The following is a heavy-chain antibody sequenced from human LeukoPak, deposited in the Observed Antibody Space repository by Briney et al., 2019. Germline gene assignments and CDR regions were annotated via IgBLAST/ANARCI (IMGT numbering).Heavy chain of an antibody. J-gene: IGHJ3*02. CDR1: GGSIISYS. CDR3: ARDYYDSSGYYYHDAFDI. Sequence: SETLSLTCTVSGGSIISYSWSWIRQPPGKGLEWIGYIYYSGSTNYNPSLKSRVTIPLDTSKNQFSLKLSSVTAADTAVYYCARDYYDSSGYYYHDAFDIWGQGTMVTVSS. V-gene: IGHV4-59*01. CDR2: IYYSGST. D-gene: IGHD3-22*01.